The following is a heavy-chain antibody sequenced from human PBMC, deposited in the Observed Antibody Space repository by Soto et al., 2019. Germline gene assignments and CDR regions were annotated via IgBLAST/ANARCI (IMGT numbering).Heavy chain of an antibody. V-gene: IGHV4-59*01. Sequence: PSETLSLTCTVSGGSISSYYWSWIRQPPGKGLEWIGNIYYSGSTNYNPSLKSRVTISVDASKNQFSLKVRSVTAADTAVYYCAGGRDFWSGENWFDPWGQGTLVTVSS. J-gene: IGHJ5*02. CDR2: IYYSGST. D-gene: IGHD3-3*01. CDR3: AGGRDFWSGENWFDP. CDR1: GGSISSYY.